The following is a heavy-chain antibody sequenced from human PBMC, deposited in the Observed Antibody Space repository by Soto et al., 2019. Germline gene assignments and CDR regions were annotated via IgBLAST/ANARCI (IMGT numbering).Heavy chain of an antibody. J-gene: IGHJ4*02. CDR2: LYTGGTT. CDR1: GFSVTGNH. CDR3: ARDLATVGKGFDS. D-gene: IGHD5-12*01. V-gene: IGHV3-53*01. Sequence: GSLRLSCAASGFSVTGNHMTWVHQAPGKGLEWVSSLYTGGTTYYADSVQGRFTISRDSSKNTLFLQMDRLRVEDSAVYYCARDLATVGKGFDSWGPGTLVTVSS.